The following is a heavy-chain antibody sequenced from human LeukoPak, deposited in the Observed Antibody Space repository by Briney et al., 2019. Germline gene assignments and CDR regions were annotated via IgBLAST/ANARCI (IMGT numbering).Heavy chain of an antibody. CDR2: IIPIFGTA. J-gene: IGHJ5*02. V-gene: IGHV1-69*13. D-gene: IGHD3-3*01. Sequence: ASVKVSCKASGGTFSSYAISWVRQAPGQGLEWMGGIIPIFGTANYAQKFQGRVTITADESTSTAYVELSSLRSEDTAVYYCARGYYDFWSGYYFYNWFDPWGQGTLVTVSS. CDR1: GGTFSSYA. CDR3: ARGYYDFWSGYYFYNWFDP.